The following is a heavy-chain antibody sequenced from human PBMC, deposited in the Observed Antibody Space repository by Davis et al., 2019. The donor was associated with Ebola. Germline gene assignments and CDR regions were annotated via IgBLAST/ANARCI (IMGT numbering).Heavy chain of an antibody. D-gene: IGHD6-6*01. V-gene: IGHV3-48*04. CDR1: GFTFSRFS. Sequence: GESLKISCAASGFTFSRFSMNWVRQAPGQGLEWVSFISLSGTIIYYADSVKGRFTTSRDNAKNSLYLQMNSLRAEDTAVYYCARDTKAAHAPWGQGTLVTVSS. J-gene: IGHJ5*02. CDR3: ARDTKAAHAP. CDR2: ISLSGTII.